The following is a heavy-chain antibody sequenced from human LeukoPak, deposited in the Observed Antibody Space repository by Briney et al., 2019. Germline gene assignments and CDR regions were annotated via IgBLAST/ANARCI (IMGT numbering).Heavy chain of an antibody. CDR3: AKDSRVTSNYYFDY. V-gene: IGHV3-23*01. CDR2: ISGSGGSS. J-gene: IGHJ4*02. CDR1: GFTFSSYA. Sequence: RTGGSLRLSCAASGFTFSSYAMSWVRQAPGKGLEWVSGISGSGGSSHHADSVKGRFTISRDNSKNTLHLQMNSLRAEDTAVYYCAKDSRVTSNYYFDYWGQGTLVTVSS. D-gene: IGHD3-16*02.